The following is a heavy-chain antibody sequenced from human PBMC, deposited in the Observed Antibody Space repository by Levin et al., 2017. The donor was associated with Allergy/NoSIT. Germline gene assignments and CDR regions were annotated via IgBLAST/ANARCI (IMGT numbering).Heavy chain of an antibody. V-gene: IGHV3-53*01. D-gene: IGHD6-13*01. CDR2: IYSGGST. Sequence: GGSLRLSCAASGFTVSSNYMSWVRQAPGKGLEWVSVIYSGGSTYYADSVKGRFTISRDNSKNTLYLQMNSLRAEDTAVYYCARGISAAGSYNWFDPWGQGTLVTVSS. CDR3: ARGISAAGSYNWFDP. CDR1: GFTVSSNY. J-gene: IGHJ5*02.